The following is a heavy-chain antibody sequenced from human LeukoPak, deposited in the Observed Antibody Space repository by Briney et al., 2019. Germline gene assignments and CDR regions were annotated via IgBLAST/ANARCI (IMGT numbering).Heavy chain of an antibody. V-gene: IGHV4-39*01. CDR1: GGSISSSSYY. CDR2: IYYSGST. D-gene: IGHD6-6*01. J-gene: IGHJ5*02. CDR3: AGTQGSPWHPFDP. Sequence: SETLSLTCTVSGGSISSSSYYWGWIRQPPGKGLECIGSIYYSGSTYYNPSLKSRVTISVDTSKNQFSLKLSSVTAADTAVYYCAGTQGSPWHPFDPWGQGTLVTVSS.